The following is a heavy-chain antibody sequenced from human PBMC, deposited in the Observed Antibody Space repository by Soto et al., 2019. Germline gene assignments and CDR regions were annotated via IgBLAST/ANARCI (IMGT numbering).Heavy chain of an antibody. CDR3: ARLARNYYDSSGYPRYFDY. V-gene: IGHV1-69*13. CDR2: IIPIFGTA. CDR1: GGTFSSYA. Sequence: SVKVSCKASGGTFSSYAISWVRQAPGQGLEWMGGIIPIFGTANYAQKFQGRVTITADESTSTAYMELSSLRSEDTAVYYCARLARNYYDSSGYPRYFDYWGQGTLVTVSS. J-gene: IGHJ4*02. D-gene: IGHD3-22*01.